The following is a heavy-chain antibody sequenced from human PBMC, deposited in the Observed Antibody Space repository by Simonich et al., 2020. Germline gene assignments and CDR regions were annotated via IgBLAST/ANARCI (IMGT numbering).Heavy chain of an antibody. V-gene: IGHV3-21*01. J-gene: IGHJ6*02. D-gene: IGHD6-19*01. Sequence: EVQLVESGGGLVKPGGSLRLSCAASGFTFSSYSMNWVRQAPGKGLEWVSSISSSSRYIYYADAMKRRFTSSIDNAKNSLFLKMNSLGAGDTAVYYCESWTAVAGTGAYGMDVWGQGTTVTVSS. CDR3: ESWTAVAGTGAYGMDV. CDR2: ISSSSRYI. CDR1: GFTFSSYS.